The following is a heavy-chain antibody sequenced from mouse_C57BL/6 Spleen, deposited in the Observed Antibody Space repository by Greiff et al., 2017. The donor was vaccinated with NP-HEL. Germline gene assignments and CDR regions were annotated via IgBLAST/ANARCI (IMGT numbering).Heavy chain of an antibody. Sequence: EVKLMESGGDLVKPGGSLKLSCAASGFTFSSYGMSWVRQTPDKRLEWVATISSGGSCTYYPDSVKGRFTISRDNAKNTLYLQMSSLKSEDTAMYYCARSPRYDYDEGAYAMDYWGQGTSVTVSS. CDR3: ARSPRYDYDEGAYAMDY. J-gene: IGHJ4*01. CDR2: ISSGGSCT. D-gene: IGHD2-4*01. CDR1: GFTFSSYG. V-gene: IGHV5-6*01.